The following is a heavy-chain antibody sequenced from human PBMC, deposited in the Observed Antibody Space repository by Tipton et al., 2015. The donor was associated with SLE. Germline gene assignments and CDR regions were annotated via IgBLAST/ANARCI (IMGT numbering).Heavy chain of an antibody. J-gene: IGHJ4*02. CDR3: ARLGYCTSGVCYTGIDY. Sequence: TLSLTCTVSGGSISDSYWSWIRQPPGKGLESIGFIYYNGGTNYNPSLESRLTISVDTSKKQFSLNLSSVTAADTAVYYCARLGYCTSGVCYTGIDYWGQGILVTVSS. CDR1: GGSISDSY. CDR2: IYYNGGT. D-gene: IGHD2-8*01. V-gene: IGHV4-59*08.